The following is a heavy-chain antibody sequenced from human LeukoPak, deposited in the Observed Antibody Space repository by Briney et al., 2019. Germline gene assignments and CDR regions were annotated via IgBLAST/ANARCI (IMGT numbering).Heavy chain of an antibody. Sequence: PGGSLRLSCAASGFTFSSYNVNWVRQAPGKGLEWVSSITAVNSFLYFADSVKGRFTISRDHANNALYLQMNSLRADDTAVYYCARGAATSKSGFYYYYMDVWGKGTTVTAPS. V-gene: IGHV3-21*01. J-gene: IGHJ6*03. CDR1: GFTFSSYN. CDR2: ITAVNSFL. D-gene: IGHD5-12*01. CDR3: ARGAATSKSGFYYYYMDV.